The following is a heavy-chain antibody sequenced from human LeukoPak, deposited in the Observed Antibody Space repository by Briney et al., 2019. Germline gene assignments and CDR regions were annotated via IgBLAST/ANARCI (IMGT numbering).Heavy chain of an antibody. Sequence: SETLSLTCTVSGGSISSYYWSWIRQPAGKGLEWIGRIYTSGSTNYNPSLKSRVTMSVDTSKNQFSLKLSSVTAADTAVYYCAREGAYCGGDCYFYWGQGTLVTVSS. D-gene: IGHD2-21*02. J-gene: IGHJ4*02. V-gene: IGHV4-4*07. CDR3: AREGAYCGGDCYFY. CDR2: IYTSGST. CDR1: GGSISSYY.